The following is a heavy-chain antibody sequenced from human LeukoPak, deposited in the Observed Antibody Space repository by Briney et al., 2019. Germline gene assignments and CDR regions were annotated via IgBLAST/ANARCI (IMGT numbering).Heavy chain of an antibody. CDR2: VSYDGSNK. CDR3: AKGDHGEYWYLDL. V-gene: IGHV3-30*18. J-gene: IGHJ2*01. Sequence: GGSLRLSCAASGFTFSSYGMHWVRQAPDKGLEWVAGVSYDGSNKYYTDSVKGRFTISRDNSKNTLDLQMNSLRPEDTAVFYCAKGDHGEYWYLDLWGRGTLVSVSS. D-gene: IGHD4-17*01. CDR1: GFTFSSYG.